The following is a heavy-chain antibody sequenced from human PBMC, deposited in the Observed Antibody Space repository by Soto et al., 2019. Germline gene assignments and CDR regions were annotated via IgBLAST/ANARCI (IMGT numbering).Heavy chain of an antibody. CDR3: ASGHAWGAILAS. Sequence: QVQLQESGPGLVKPSXTXXXTCTVSGASVNXXXXXXXXXXXXXGKGLEWIGSIYFSGSTNYNPSLERLVTISPDTSHNKFSLKLSSVIAADTDVNYCASGHAWGAILASWGQGTLVTVS. CDR1: GASVNXXXXX. D-gene: IGHD3-16*01. CDR2: IYFSGST. J-gene: IGHJ4*02. V-gene: IGHV4-31*01.